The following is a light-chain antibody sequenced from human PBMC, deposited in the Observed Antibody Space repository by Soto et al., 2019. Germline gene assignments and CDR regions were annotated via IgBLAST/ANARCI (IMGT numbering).Light chain of an antibody. V-gene: IGKV3-20*01. CDR1: QSVNSRF. Sequence: EIVLTQSPGTLSLSPGESATLSCRASQSVNSRFLAWYQHKPGQAPRLLIYAASTRATGIPDRFSGSASGTDFTLTINKLEPEDFAVYYCQQYGASPPNTFGQGTNLEIK. CDR2: AAS. J-gene: IGKJ2*01. CDR3: QQYGASPPNT.